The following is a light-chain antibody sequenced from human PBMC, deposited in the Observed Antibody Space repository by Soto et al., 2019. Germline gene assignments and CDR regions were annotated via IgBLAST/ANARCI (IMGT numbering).Light chain of an antibody. CDR1: QSISND. Sequence: DIQMTQSPSSLSASVGDRVTITCRASQSISNDLYWYQQKPGKAHKLLIYAASSLQGGVPSRFSGSGSGTDFTLTISSLQPEDFATYYCQQSYSTPPYTFGQGNRLEIK. CDR2: AAS. V-gene: IGKV1-39*01. J-gene: IGKJ2*01. CDR3: QQSYSTPPYT.